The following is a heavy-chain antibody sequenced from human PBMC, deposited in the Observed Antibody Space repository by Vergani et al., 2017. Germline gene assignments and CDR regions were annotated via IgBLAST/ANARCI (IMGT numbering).Heavy chain of an antibody. CDR2: IYYSGST. Sequence: QVQLQQWGAGLVKPSQTLSLTCTVSGGSISSGGYYWSWIRQHPGKGLEWIGYIYYSGSTYYNPSLKSRVTISVDTSKNQFSLKLSSVTAADTAVYYCAINHLYCSSTSCRPNWFDPWGQGTLVTVSS. CDR3: AINHLYCSSTSCRPNWFDP. J-gene: IGHJ5*02. V-gene: IGHV4-31*03. D-gene: IGHD2-2*01. CDR1: GGSISSGGYY.